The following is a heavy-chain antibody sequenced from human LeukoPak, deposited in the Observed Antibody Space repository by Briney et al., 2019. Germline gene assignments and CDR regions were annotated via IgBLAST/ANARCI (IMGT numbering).Heavy chain of an antibody. Sequence: GGSLRLSCAASGFTFSSYAMSWIRQAPGKGLEWLSYINIGGTNTHYADSVKGRFTISRDNAKKSLYLEMNNLRAEDTAVYYCATDGAGFDTWGQGVLVTVSS. J-gene: IGHJ5*02. CDR2: INIGGTNT. V-gene: IGHV3-11*01. CDR1: GFTFSSYA. CDR3: ATDGAGFDT.